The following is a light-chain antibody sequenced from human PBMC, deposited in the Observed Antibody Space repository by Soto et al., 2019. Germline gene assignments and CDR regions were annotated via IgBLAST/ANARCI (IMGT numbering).Light chain of an antibody. Sequence: QSALTQPASVSGSPGQSITISCTGTSSDVGGYNFVSWYQQVPGNAPKLMIYDVSNRPSGVSDRFSGSKSGNTASLTISGLQAEDEADYYCSSYTRTNTLRFGGGTKLTVL. CDR1: SSDVGGYNF. V-gene: IGLV2-14*01. CDR3: SSYTRTNTLR. CDR2: DVS. J-gene: IGLJ3*02.